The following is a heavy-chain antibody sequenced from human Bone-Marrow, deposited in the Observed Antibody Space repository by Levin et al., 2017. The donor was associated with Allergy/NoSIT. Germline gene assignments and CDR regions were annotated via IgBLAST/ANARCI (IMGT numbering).Heavy chain of an antibody. J-gene: IGHJ5*02. Sequence: ASETLSLTCAVYGGSFSGYYWSWIRQPPGKGLEWIGEINHSGSTNYNPSLKSRVTISVDTSKNQFSLKLSSVTAADTAVYYCARGQFVWGSYRRLNWFDPWGQGTLVTVSS. CDR2: INHSGST. V-gene: IGHV4-34*01. CDR3: ARGQFVWGSYRRLNWFDP. D-gene: IGHD3-16*02. CDR1: GGSFSGYY.